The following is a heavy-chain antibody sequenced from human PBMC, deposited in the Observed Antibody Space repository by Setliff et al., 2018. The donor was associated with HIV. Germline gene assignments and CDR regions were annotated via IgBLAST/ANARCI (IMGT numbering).Heavy chain of an antibody. CDR3: AREDNSGYVDY. Sequence: SETLSLTCAVYGVSFSDHYWTWIRQPPGRGLEWIGEIHHTGSTNYNPSLKSRGTISVDTSKKHFSPKLSSVTAADTAIYYCAREDNSGYVDYWGQGTLVTVSS. CDR1: GVSFSDHY. CDR2: IHHTGST. D-gene: IGHD1-1*01. V-gene: IGHV4-34*01. J-gene: IGHJ4*02.